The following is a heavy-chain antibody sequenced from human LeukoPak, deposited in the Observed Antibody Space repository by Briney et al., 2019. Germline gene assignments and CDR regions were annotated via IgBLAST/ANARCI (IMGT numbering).Heavy chain of an antibody. V-gene: IGHV4-34*01. J-gene: IGHJ4*02. CDR3: ARDGGYYYNSSGYYFGY. D-gene: IGHD3-22*01. CDR2: IYYSGST. CDR1: GGSFSGYY. Sequence: PSETLSLTCAVYGGSFSGYYWGWIRQPPGKGLEWIGSIYYSGSTYYNPSLKSRVTISVDTSKNQFSLKLSSVTAADTAVYYCARDGGYYYNSSGYYFGYWGQGTLVTVSS.